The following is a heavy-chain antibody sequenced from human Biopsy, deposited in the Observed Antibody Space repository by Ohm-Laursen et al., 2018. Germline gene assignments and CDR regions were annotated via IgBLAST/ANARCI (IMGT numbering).Heavy chain of an antibody. CDR1: GYTFTSYD. Sequence: SVKVSCKASGYTFTSYDINWVRQAPGQGLEWMGMINPSGSTTSYPQIFQGRVTMTRDTSKSTVYMELSSLRSADTAVYFCARNTGWYGDLYYFDYWGQGTLVTVSS. CDR3: ARNTGWYGDLYYFDY. J-gene: IGHJ4*02. V-gene: IGHV1-46*01. D-gene: IGHD6-19*01. CDR2: INPSGSTT.